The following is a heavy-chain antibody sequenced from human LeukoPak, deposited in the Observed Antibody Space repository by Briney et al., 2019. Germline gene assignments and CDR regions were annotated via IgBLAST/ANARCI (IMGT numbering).Heavy chain of an antibody. D-gene: IGHD3-22*01. J-gene: IGHJ5*02. V-gene: IGHV4-4*07. CDR3: AREDYDSSGYYSVYWFDP. CDR1: GGSISSYY. CDR2: IYSSGRT. Sequence: PSETLSLTCTVSGGSISSYYWTWIRRPAGKGLEWIGRIYSSGRTNYNPSLKSRVTMSADTSKNQFSLKLTSVTAADTAVYYCAREDYDSSGYYSVYWFDPWGQGTLLTVSS.